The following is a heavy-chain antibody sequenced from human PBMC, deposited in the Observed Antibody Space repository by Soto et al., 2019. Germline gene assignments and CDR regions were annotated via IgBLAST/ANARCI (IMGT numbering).Heavy chain of an antibody. CDR2: ISAGGDRT. V-gene: IGHV3-23*01. J-gene: IGHJ4*02. Sequence: EGQVSESGGGLVQPGGSLRLSCATSGFTFSNYPMNWVRQAPGTGLEWVSGISAGGDRTYYADSVKGRFTIFRDHSKNSVSRRMNSLRVEDTAVYYCARRVWGQGTLVTGSS. CDR3: ARRV. CDR1: GFTFSNYP.